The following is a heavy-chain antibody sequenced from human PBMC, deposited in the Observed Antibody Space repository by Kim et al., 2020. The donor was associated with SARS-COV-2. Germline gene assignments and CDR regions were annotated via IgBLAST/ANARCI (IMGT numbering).Heavy chain of an antibody. Sequence: GGSLRLSCAASGFTVSSNYMSWVRQAPGKGLEWVSVIYSGGTTYYADSVKGRFTISRDNSKNTLYLQMNSLRAEDTAVYYCSRDLDYYGMDVWGQGTTVTVSS. CDR1: GFTVSSNY. CDR2: IYSGGTT. V-gene: IGHV3-53*01. CDR3: SRDLDYYGMDV. J-gene: IGHJ6*02.